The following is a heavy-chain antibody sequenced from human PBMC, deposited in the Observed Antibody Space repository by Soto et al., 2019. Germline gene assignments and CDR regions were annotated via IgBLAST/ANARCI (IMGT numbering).Heavy chain of an antibody. D-gene: IGHD3-10*01. CDR3: ARAGWSSYHTAAFFDF. CDR1: GGSIGRYY. CDR2: TSYSGSS. Sequence: SETLSLTCTVSGGSIGRYYWSWIRQPPGKGLEWIGYTSYSGSSNYNPSLKSRVTISVDTSRNQFSLKLSSVIAADTAVYYCARAGWSSYHTAAFFDFWCQGALVTVSS. J-gene: IGHJ4*02. V-gene: IGHV4-59*01.